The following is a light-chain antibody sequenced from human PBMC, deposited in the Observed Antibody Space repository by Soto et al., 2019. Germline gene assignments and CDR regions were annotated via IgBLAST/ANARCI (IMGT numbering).Light chain of an antibody. J-gene: IGLJ2*01. CDR3: CSYARSSLVL. CDR1: SSDVGGYNY. V-gene: IGLV2-11*01. Sequence: QSALTQPRSVSASPGQSVTISCTGTSSDVGGYNYVSWYQQHPGKAPKVMIYDVTKRPSGVPDRFSGSKSGNTASLTISGLQAEDEADYYCCSYARSSLVLFGGGTKLTVL. CDR2: DVT.